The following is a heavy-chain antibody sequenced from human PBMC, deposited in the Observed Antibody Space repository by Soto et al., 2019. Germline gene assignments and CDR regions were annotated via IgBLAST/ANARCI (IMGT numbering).Heavy chain of an antibody. CDR3: ERDVTMIVVVADAFDI. D-gene: IGHD3-22*01. Sequence: QVQLVQSGAEVKKPGASVKVSCKASGYTFTSYGISWVRQAPGQGLEWMGWISAYNGNTNYAQKLQGRVTMTTDTSTSTADMELRSLRSDDTAVYYCERDVTMIVVVADAFDIWGQGTMVTVSS. V-gene: IGHV1-18*01. CDR2: ISAYNGNT. CDR1: GYTFTSYG. J-gene: IGHJ3*02.